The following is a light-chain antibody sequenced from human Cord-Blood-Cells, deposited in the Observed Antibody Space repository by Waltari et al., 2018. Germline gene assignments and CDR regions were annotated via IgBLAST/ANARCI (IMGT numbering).Light chain of an antibody. CDR2: DVS. CDR1: SSDVGGYNY. CDR3: SSYTSSSTVV. V-gene: IGLV2-14*01. Sequence: QSALTQPASVSGYPGQSITISCPGTSSDVGGYNYVSWYQQHPGKAPKLLIYDVSNRPSWVSNLFSGFMSGNPAYRPISGLQAEDEADSYCSSYTSSSTVVFGGGTKLTVL. J-gene: IGLJ2*01.